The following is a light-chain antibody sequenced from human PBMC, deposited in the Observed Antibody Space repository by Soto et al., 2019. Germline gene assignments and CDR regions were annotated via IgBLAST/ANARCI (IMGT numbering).Light chain of an antibody. CDR1: SSDVGSYNL. J-gene: IGLJ2*01. V-gene: IGLV2-23*02. CDR2: EAT. CDR3: CAYAGSSTFVI. Sequence: QSALTQPASVSGSPGKSITISCTGTSSDVGSYNLVSWYQQHPGKVPKLMIYEATKRPSGVSNRFSGSKSGNTASLAISGLQAEDEADYYSCAYAGSSTFVIFGGGTKVTVL.